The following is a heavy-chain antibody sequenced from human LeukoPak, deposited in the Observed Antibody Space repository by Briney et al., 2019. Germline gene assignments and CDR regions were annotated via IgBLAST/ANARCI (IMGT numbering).Heavy chain of an antibody. CDR1: GYTFTSYD. D-gene: IGHD5-18*01. V-gene: IGHV1-8*03. CDR2: MNPNSGNT. CDR3: ARGHDYGYSYGHYYYMDV. J-gene: IGHJ6*03. Sequence: ASVKVSCKASGYTFTSYDINWVRQATGQGLEWMGWMNPNSGNTGYAQKFQGRVTITRNTSISTAYMELSGLRSEDTAVYYCARGHDYGYSYGHYYYMDVWGKGTTVTVSS.